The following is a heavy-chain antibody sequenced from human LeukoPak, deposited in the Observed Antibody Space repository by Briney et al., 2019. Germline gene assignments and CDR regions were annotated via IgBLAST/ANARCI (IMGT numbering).Heavy chain of an antibody. CDR3: ARDGYGSGPKAFDI. Sequence: SETLSLTCAVYGGSFSGYYWNWIRQPPGKGLEWIGEINHSGSTNYNPSLKSRVTISIDTSKNQFSLKLSSVTAADTAVYYCARDGYGSGPKAFDIWGQGTMVTVSS. V-gene: IGHV4-34*01. CDR2: INHSGST. J-gene: IGHJ3*02. D-gene: IGHD3-10*01. CDR1: GGSFSGYY.